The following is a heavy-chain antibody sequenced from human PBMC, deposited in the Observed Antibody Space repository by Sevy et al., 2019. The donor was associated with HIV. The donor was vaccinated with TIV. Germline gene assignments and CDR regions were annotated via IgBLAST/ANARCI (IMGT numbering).Heavy chain of an antibody. V-gene: IGHV3-21*01. D-gene: IGHD6-6*01. CDR2: IDSSASYM. CDR1: GFPFSTYN. CDR3: ARSAQVVHIAYYMDV. J-gene: IGHJ6*03. Sequence: GGSLRLSCTASGFPFSTYNLNWVRQTPGKGLEWVSSIDSSASYMYYADSVQDRFTISRDNAKNSLYLQINSLRVDDTAVYYCARSAQVVHIAYYMDVWGKGTTVTVSS.